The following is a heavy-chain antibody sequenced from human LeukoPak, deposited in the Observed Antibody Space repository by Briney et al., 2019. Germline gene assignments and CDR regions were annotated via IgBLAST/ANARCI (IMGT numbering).Heavy chain of an antibody. D-gene: IGHD3-10*01. V-gene: IGHV1-2*02. CDR2: INPNSGYT. CDR1: GYTFSDYY. CDR3: ARGDTMVRGLISDY. Sequence: GASVKVSCKASGYTFSDYYLHWVRQAPGQGLEYMGWINPNSGYTKYSQSFQGRVTMTRDTSISTAYMELSRLISGDTAVYHCARGDTMVRGLISDYWGQGTLVTVSS. J-gene: IGHJ4*02.